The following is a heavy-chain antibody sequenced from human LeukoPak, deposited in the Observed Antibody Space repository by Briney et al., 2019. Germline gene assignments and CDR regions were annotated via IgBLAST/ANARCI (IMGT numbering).Heavy chain of an antibody. CDR2: ISYDSAIN. V-gene: IGHV3-48*01. Sequence: GGSLRLSCAASGLTISSHSMNWVRQAPGKGLEWISYISYDSAINYYADSVRGRFTISSDNAKNSLYLQMHSLSAEDTAVYYCVRDNPRCCGVVPANIDDYWGQGTLVTVSS. J-gene: IGHJ4*02. CDR3: VRDNPRCCGVVPANIDDY. D-gene: IGHD2-15*01. CDR1: GLTISSHS.